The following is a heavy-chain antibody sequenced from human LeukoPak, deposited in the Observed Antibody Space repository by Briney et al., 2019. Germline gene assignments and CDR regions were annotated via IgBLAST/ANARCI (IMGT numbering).Heavy chain of an antibody. V-gene: IGHV1-69*01. CDR3: AREERNGGYLADN. D-gene: IGHD3-10*01. CDR1: GGTFSSYA. CDR2: TIPIFGTA. J-gene: IGHJ4*02. Sequence: SVKVSCKASGGTFSSYAISWVRQAPGQGLEWMGGTIPIFGTANYAQKFQGRVTITADESTSTAYMELSSLRSEDTAVYYCAREERNGGYLADNWGQGTLVTVSS.